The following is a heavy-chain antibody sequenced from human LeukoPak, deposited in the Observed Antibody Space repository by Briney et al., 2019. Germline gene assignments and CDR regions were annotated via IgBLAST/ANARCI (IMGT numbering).Heavy chain of an antibody. J-gene: IGHJ4*02. V-gene: IGHV3-21*04. CDR3: AKDYSIVGATPGFDY. D-gene: IGHD1-26*01. CDR2: ISSSSSHI. Sequence: GGSLRLSCAASGFSFNSYSMNWVRQAPGKGLEWVSSISSSSSHIYYADSVKGRFTTSRDNAKNSLYLQMNSLRAEDTAVYYCAKDYSIVGATPGFDYWGQGTLVTVSS. CDR1: GFSFNSYS.